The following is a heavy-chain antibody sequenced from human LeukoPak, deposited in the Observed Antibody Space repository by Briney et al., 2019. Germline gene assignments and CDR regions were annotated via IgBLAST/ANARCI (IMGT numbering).Heavy chain of an antibody. V-gene: IGHV3-48*01. CDR3: ARGDLYYDILTGYYDRGFGFDY. Sequence: GGSLRLSCAASGFTFSSYWMSWVRQAPGKGLEWISYISSSSRTIYYADSVKGRFTISRDNAKNSLYLQMNSLRAEDTAVYYCARGDLYYDILTGYYDRGFGFDYWGQGTLVTVSS. D-gene: IGHD3-9*01. CDR2: ISSSSRTI. CDR1: GFTFSSYW. J-gene: IGHJ4*02.